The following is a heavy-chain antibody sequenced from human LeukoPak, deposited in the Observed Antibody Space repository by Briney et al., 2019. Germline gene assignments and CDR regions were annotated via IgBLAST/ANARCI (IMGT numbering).Heavy chain of an antibody. Sequence: ASVKVSCKASGYTFTSCDINWVRQATGHGLECMGWMNTNSGNTGYGQSFQGRITMTRDISIGTAYMELSNLTSEDTAIYYCTRGSSGRRDNWGQGTLVTVSA. V-gene: IGHV1-8*01. J-gene: IGHJ4*02. CDR1: GYTFTSCD. CDR2: MNTNSGNT. CDR3: TRGSSGRRDN. D-gene: IGHD6-19*01.